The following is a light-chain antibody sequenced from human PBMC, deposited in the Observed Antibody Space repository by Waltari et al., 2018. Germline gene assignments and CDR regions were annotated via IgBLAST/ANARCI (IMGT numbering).Light chain of an antibody. CDR3: SSYTSSSVV. CDR1: SSAVSGYTY. J-gene: IGLJ2*01. CDR2: DVS. Sequence: QSALTQPASVSGSPGPSIPISCPGTSSAVSGYTYVAWYQQHPGKAPKLMIYDVSNRPSGVSNRFSGSKSGNTASLTISGLQAEDEADYYCSSYTSSSVVFGGGTKLTVL. V-gene: IGLV2-14*03.